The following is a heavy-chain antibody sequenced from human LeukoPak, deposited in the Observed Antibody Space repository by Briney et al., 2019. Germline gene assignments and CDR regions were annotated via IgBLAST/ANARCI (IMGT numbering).Heavy chain of an antibody. CDR2: MNPNSGNT. V-gene: IGHV1-8*01. D-gene: IGHD6-13*01. CDR1: GYTFTSYD. J-gene: IGHJ6*03. Sequence: GASVKVSCKASGYTFTSYDINWVRQATGQGLEWMGWMNPNSGNTGYAQKFQGRVTMTRNTSISTAYMELSSLRSEDTAVYYCARGRSSSWGYYYYMDVWGKGTTVTVSS. CDR3: ARGRSSSWGYYYYMDV.